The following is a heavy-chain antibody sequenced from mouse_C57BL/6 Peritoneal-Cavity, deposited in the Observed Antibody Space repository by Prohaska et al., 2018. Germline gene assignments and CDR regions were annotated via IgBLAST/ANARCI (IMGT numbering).Heavy chain of an antibody. CDR1: GFNIKDDY. CDR2: IDPENGDT. J-gene: IGHJ1*03. CDR3: TIYYYGSSGYFDV. D-gene: IGHD1-1*01. V-gene: IGHV14-4*01. Sequence: EVQLQQSGAELVRPGASVKLSCTASGFNIKDDYMHWVKQRPEQGLEWIGWIDPENGDTEYASKFQGKATITADTSSNTAYLQRSSLTSEDTAVYYCTIYYYGSSGYFDVWGTGTTVTVSS.